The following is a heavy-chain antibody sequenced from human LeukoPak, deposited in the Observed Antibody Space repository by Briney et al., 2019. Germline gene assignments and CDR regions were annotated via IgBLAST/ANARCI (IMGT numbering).Heavy chain of an antibody. D-gene: IGHD5-12*01. Sequence: GGSLRLSCEASGFTFSGYYMTWFRQPPGKGLEWVANIKEDGSKIYYVDSVKGRFTISRDNAKNSLYLQMNSLRAEDTAVYYCARDLGGYDSDYWGQGTLVTVSS. J-gene: IGHJ4*02. CDR1: GFTFSGYY. CDR2: IKEDGSKI. CDR3: ARDLGGYDSDY. V-gene: IGHV3-7*01.